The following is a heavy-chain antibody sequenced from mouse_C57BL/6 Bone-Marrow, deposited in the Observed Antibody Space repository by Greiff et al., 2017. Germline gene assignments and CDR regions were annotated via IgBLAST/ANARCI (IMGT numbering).Heavy chain of an antibody. V-gene: IGHV5-4*01. CDR3: ARVTILYPFAY. Sequence: EVQGVESGGGLVKPGGSLKLSCAASGFTFSSYAMSWVRQTPEKRLEWVATISDGGSYTYYPDNVKGRFTISRDNAKNNLYLQMSHLKSEDTAMYYFARVTILYPFAYWGQGTLVTVSA. CDR2: ISDGGSYT. J-gene: IGHJ3*01. D-gene: IGHD2-12*01. CDR1: GFTFSSYA.